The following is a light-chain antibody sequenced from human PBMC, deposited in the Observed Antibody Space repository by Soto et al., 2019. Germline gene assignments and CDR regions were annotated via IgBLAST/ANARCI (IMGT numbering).Light chain of an antibody. J-gene: IGKJ1*01. CDR2: KAS. Sequence: DLQMTQSPSTLSASVGDRVTITCRASQSISIWLAWYQQKPGKAPNLLIYKASSLESGVPSRFSGSGSGTEFTLTISSLQPDDFATYYCQQYINRWTFGQGTKVELK. CDR1: QSISIW. V-gene: IGKV1-5*03. CDR3: QQYINRWT.